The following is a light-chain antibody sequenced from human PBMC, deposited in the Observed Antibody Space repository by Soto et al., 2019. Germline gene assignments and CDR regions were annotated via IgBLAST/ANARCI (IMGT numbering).Light chain of an antibody. V-gene: IGKV3-20*01. J-gene: IGKJ3*01. Sequence: EIVLTQSPGTLSLSPGERATLSCRASQSVSSSYLAWYQQKPGQAPRLLIYGASSRATGIPDRFSGSGSGTDFTLPTSRLEPEDFAVYYCQQYGSTPFTFGPGTKVDIK. CDR3: QQYGSTPFT. CDR1: QSVSSSY. CDR2: GAS.